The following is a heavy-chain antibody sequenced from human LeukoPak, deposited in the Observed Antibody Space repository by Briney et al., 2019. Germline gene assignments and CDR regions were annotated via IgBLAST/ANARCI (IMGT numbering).Heavy chain of an antibody. J-gene: IGHJ6*02. D-gene: IGHD3-10*01. V-gene: IGHV3-30*02. Sequence: PGGSLRLSCAASGFTFSSYGMHWVRQAPGKGLEWVAFIRYDGSNKYYADSVKGRSTISRDNSKNTLYLQMNSLRAEDTAVYYCAVTMVRGRPTYYFYYGMGVWGQGTTVTVSS. CDR1: GFTFSSYG. CDR2: IRYDGSNK. CDR3: AVTMVRGRPTYYFYYGMGV.